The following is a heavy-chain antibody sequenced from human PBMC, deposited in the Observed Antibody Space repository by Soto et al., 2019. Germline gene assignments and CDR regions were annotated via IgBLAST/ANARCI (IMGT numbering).Heavy chain of an antibody. J-gene: IGHJ3*02. CDR1: GYTFTGYY. CDR2: INPNSGGT. D-gene: IGHD5-18*01. CDR3: ARDLGYSYGYYAFDI. Sequence: ASVKVSCKASGYTFTGYYMHWVRQAPGQGLEWMGWINPNSGGTNYAQKFQGWVTMTRDTSISTAYMELSRLRSDDTAVYYCARDLGYSYGYYAFDIWGQGTMVTVSS. V-gene: IGHV1-2*04.